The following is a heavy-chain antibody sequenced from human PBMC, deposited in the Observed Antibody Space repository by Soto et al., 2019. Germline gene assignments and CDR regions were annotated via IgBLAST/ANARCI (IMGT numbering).Heavy chain of an antibody. D-gene: IGHD5-12*01. CDR3: ARGRGYSGDDHYYYFDMDV. V-gene: IGHV1-69*13. CDR2: SIPIFGTA. Sequence: SVKVSCKGSGGTFNNYPITWVRQAPGEGLEWMGGSIPIFGTANYAQKFQGRVTISVDESTSTAYMELSSLRSEDTAVYYCARGRGYSGDDHYYYFDMDVSGQGTTVTVSS. CDR1: GGTFNNYP. J-gene: IGHJ6*02.